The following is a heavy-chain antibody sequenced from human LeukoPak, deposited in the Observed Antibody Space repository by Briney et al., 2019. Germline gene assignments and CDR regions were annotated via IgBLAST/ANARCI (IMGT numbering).Heavy chain of an antibody. D-gene: IGHD5-18*01. CDR3: TRQVLHTAMDY. CDR1: GVSISSSSYH. Sequence: ETLSLTCTVSGVSISSSSYHWDWIRQPPGKGLEWIGSIYDSGSTYYSPSLKSRVTISVDTSKNQFSVKLNSVTAADTAVYYCTRQVLHTAMDYWGQGTLVTVSS. CDR2: IYDSGST. V-gene: IGHV4-39*01. J-gene: IGHJ4*02.